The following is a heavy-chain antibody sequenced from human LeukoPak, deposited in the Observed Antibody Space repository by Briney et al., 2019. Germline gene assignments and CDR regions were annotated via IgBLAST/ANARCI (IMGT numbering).Heavy chain of an antibody. Sequence: GGSLRLSCAASGFAFSSYAMNWVRQAPGKGLEWVSIISGSGVTTYYADSVKGRFTISRDSSRNTLYLQMDGLRAEDTAIYYCATSPCSGGSCYSGYFDLWGQGTLVTVSS. CDR2: ISGSGVTT. J-gene: IGHJ4*02. CDR1: GFAFSSYA. CDR3: ATSPCSGGSCYSGYFDL. V-gene: IGHV3-23*01. D-gene: IGHD2-15*01.